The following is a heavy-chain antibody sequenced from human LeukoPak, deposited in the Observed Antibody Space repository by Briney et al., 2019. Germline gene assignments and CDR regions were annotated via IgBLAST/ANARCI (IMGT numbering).Heavy chain of an antibody. D-gene: IGHD3-10*01. Sequence: GGSLRLSCAASGFTFSNYGMHWVRQAPGKGLEWVAFIWYDGSNKSYADSVKGRFTISRDNSKNTLYLQMNSLRAEDTAVYYCARARKSGGITMIRGVKDRGWFDPWGQGTLVTVSS. CDR1: GFTFSNYG. V-gene: IGHV3-30*02. CDR2: IWYDGSNK. CDR3: ARARKSGGITMIRGVKDRGWFDP. J-gene: IGHJ5*02.